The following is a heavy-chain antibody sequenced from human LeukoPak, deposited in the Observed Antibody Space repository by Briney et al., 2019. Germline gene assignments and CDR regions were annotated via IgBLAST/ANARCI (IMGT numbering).Heavy chain of an antibody. D-gene: IGHD3-22*01. CDR1: GFTFSSYA. J-gene: IGHJ4*02. Sequence: PGGSLRLSCVASGFTFSSYAMSWVRQAPGKGLEWVSAISGSGGSTYYADSVKGRFTISRDNSKNTLYLQMNSLRAEDTAVYYCAKGETMMDGGFDYWGQGTLVTVSS. V-gene: IGHV3-23*01. CDR3: AKGETMMDGGFDY. CDR2: ISGSGGST.